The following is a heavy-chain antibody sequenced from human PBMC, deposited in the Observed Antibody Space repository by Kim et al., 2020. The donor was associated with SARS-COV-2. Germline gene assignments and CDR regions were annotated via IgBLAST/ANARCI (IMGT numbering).Heavy chain of an antibody. CDR1: GFTFSSYA. D-gene: IGHD3-9*01. J-gene: IGHJ4*02. CDR2: IYSGGSST. Sequence: GGSLRLSCAASGFTFSSYAMSWVRQAPGKGLEWVSVIYSGGSSTYYADSVKGRFTISRDNSKNTLYLQMNSLRAEDTAVYYCAKDKGSLLRYFDPAGEFDYWGQGTLVTVSS. V-gene: IGHV3-23*03. CDR3: AKDKGSLLRYFDPAGEFDY.